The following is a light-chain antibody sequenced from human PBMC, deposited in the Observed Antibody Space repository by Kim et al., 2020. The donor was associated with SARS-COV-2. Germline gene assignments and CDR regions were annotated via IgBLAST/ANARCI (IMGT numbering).Light chain of an antibody. V-gene: IGLV3-19*01. CDR1: SPKNYY. Sequence: SSELTQDPAVSVALGQTVRITCQGDSPKNYYASWYQQKPGQASILVMYTKDKRPAGIPGRFSGSGSGDTTSLTITGAQAEDEGDYYCSSRDTSGSLVIFGGGTQLTVL. CDR3: SSRDTSGSLVI. J-gene: IGLJ2*01. CDR2: TKD.